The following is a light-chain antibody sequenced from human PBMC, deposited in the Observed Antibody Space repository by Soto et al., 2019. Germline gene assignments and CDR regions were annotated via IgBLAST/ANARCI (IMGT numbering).Light chain of an antibody. Sequence: QAVVTQSSSASASLGSSVKLTCILSSGHNTYIIAWHQQQPGKAPRFLMTLDRSGRYIRGSGVPDRFSGSSSGADRYLTISNRQFEDEGDYYCETWYSNTHKVFGGGTKMTVL. J-gene: IGLJ3*02. CDR1: SGHNTYI. V-gene: IGLV4-60*02. CDR2: LDRSGRY. CDR3: ETWYSNTHKV.